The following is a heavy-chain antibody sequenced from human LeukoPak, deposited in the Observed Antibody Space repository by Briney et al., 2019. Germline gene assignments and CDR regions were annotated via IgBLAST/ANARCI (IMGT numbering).Heavy chain of an antibody. CDR1: GFAFSTCA. Sequence: GGSLRLSCAASGFAFSTCAMSWVRQAPGKGLEWVSGISGTTSGTYYADSVKGRFTISRDNSKNTLFLQVNSLRAEDTAVYYCAKVRTYFYHGLDVWGQGTTVTVSS. CDR3: AKVRTYFYHGLDV. D-gene: IGHD1-14*01. CDR2: ISGTTSGT. J-gene: IGHJ6*02. V-gene: IGHV3-23*01.